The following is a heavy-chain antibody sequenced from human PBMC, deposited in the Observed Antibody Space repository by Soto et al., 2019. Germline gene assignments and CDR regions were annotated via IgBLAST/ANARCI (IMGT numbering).Heavy chain of an antibody. D-gene: IGHD2-2*01. J-gene: IGHJ4*02. V-gene: IGHV5-51*01. Sequence: PGESLKISCKGPGYRLTNYWIGWVRQMPGKGLEWMGIIFPGDSETRYSPSFQGQVTISADKSISTAYLQWSSLKASDTAMYYCARLDGDSSPSDYWGQGTQVTVSS. CDR3: ARLDGDSSPSDY. CDR2: IFPGDSET. CDR1: GYRLTNYW.